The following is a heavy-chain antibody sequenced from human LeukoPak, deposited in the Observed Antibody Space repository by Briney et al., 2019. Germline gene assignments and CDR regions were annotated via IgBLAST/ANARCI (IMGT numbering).Heavy chain of an antibody. CDR2: IYHSGST. CDR1: GGSISSGGYY. J-gene: IGHJ5*02. CDR3: ASGGELRPWGFDP. V-gene: IGHV4-30-2*01. Sequence: SETLSLTCTVSGGSISSGGYYWSWIRQPPGKGLEWIGYIYHSGSTYYNPSLKSRVTISVDRSKNQFSLKLSSVTAADTAVYYCASGGELRPWGFDPWGQGTLVTVSS. D-gene: IGHD1-26*01.